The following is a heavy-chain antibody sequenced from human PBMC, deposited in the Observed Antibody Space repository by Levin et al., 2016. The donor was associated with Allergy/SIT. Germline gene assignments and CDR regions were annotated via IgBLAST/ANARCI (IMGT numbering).Heavy chain of an antibody. J-gene: IGHJ6*02. V-gene: IGHV4-59*01. CDR3: ARAARPGSYYYYYGMDV. Sequence: SETLSLTCTVSGGSISSYYWSWIRQPPGKGLEWIGYIYYSGSTNYNPSLKSRVTISVDTSKNQFSLKLSSVTAADTAVYYCARAARPGSYYYYYGMDVWGQGTTVTVSS. D-gene: IGHD6-6*01. CDR2: IYYSGST. CDR1: GGSISSYY.